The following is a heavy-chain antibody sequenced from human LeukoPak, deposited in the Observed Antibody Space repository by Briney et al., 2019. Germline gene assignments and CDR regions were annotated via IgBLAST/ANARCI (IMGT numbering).Heavy chain of an antibody. V-gene: IGHV4-59*11. D-gene: IGHD1-1*01. CDR2: IYYSGST. CDR3: ARDGSTYKGWFDP. J-gene: IGHJ5*02. CDR1: GGSISSHY. Sequence: PSETLSLTCTVSGGSISSHYWSWIRQPPGKGQEWIGYIYYSGSTNYNPSLKSRVTISVDTSKNQFSLKLSSVTAADTAVYYCARDGSTYKGWFDPWGQGTLVTVSS.